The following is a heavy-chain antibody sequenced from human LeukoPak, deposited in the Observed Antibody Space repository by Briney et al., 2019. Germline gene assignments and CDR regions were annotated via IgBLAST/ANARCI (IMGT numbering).Heavy chain of an antibody. CDR2: INPNSGGT. CDR1: GYTFAGYY. V-gene: IGHV1-2*06. Sequence: ASVKVSCKASGYTFAGYYMHWVRQAPGQRLEWMGRINPNSGGTNYAQKFPGRVTMTRDTSISTAYMELSRLRSDDTTVYYCARDHHPVDLWGQGTLVTVSS. J-gene: IGHJ5*02. D-gene: IGHD1-14*01. CDR3: ARDHHPVDL.